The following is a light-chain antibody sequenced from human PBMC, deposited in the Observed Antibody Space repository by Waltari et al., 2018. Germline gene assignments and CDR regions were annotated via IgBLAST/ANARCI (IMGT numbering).Light chain of an antibody. CDR2: EGS. J-gene: IGLJ1*01. CDR1: SSDVGSYNL. CDR3: CSYAGSSTYYV. Sequence: TISCTGTSSDVGSYNLVSWYQQHPGKAPKLMIYEGSKRPSGVSNRFSGSKSGNTASLTISGLQAEDEADYYCCSYAGSSTYYVFGTGTKVTVL. V-gene: IGLV2-23*01.